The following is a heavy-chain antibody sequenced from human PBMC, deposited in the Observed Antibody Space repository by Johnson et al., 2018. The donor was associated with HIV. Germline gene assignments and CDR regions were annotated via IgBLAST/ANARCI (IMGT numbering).Heavy chain of an antibody. CDR3: ARGKAWIQRWDDAFDI. CDR2: IKQDGSEK. V-gene: IGHV3-7*01. Sequence: MLLVESGGGVVQPGRSLRLSCAASGFTFSSYWMSWVRQAPGKGLEWVANIKQDGSEKSYVDSVKGRFTISRDNAKNSLYLQMNSLIAEDTAAYYCARGKAWIQRWDDAFDIWGQGTMVTVSS. CDR1: GFTFSSYW. J-gene: IGHJ3*02. D-gene: IGHD5-18*01.